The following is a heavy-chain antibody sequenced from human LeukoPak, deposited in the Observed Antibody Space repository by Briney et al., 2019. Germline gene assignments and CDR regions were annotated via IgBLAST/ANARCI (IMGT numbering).Heavy chain of an antibody. CDR1: GFTFSDYC. CDR3: AKQVLLWFGVSSAVFDI. V-gene: IGHV3-11*04. Sequence: GGSLRLSCAASGFTFSDYCMSWIRQAPGKGLEWVSYISSSGSTIYYADSVKGRFTISRDNAKNSLYLQMNSLRAEDTAVYYCAKQVLLWFGVSSAVFDIWGQGTMVTVSS. CDR2: ISSSGSTI. D-gene: IGHD3-10*01. J-gene: IGHJ3*02.